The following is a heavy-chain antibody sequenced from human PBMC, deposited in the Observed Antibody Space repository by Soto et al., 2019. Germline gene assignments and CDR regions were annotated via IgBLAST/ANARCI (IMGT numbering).Heavy chain of an antibody. V-gene: IGHV4-31*03. D-gene: IGHD5-12*01. J-gene: IGHJ4*02. CDR2: IYYSGST. CDR1: VGSVSSGSFY. CDR3: AREPMATKSQHYFDY. Sequence: SETLSLTCTVSVGSVSSGSFYWSWIRQHPGKGLEWIGYIYYSGSTYYNPSLKSRVTISVDTSKNQFSLKLNSVTAADTAVYYCAREPMATKSQHYFDYWGQGTLVTVSS.